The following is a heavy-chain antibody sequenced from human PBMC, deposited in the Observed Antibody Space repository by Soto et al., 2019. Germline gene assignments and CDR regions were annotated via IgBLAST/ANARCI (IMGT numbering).Heavy chain of an antibody. CDR1: GGTFSSYA. CDR3: ARNGGPLGSYYYGMDV. V-gene: IGHV1-69*12. Sequence: QVQLVQSGAEVKKPGSSVKVSCKASGGTFSSYAISWVRQAPGQGLEWMGGIIPIFGTANYAQKFQGRVTITAXXXTXSAYMELSSLRSEDTAVYYCARNGGPLGSYYYGMDVWGQGTTVTVSS. J-gene: IGHJ6*02. CDR2: IIPIFGTA. D-gene: IGHD3-16*01.